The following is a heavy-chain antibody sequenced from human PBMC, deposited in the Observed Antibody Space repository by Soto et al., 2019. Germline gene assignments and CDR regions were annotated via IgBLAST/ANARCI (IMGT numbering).Heavy chain of an antibody. V-gene: IGHV3-9*01. J-gene: IGHJ6*02. CDR3: AKVLSQAYYYGMDV. Sequence: GGSLRLSCAASGFTFDDYAMHWVRQAPGKGLEWVSGISWNSGSIGYADSVKGRFTISRDNAKNSLYLQMNSLRAEDTALYYCAKVLSQAYYYGMDVWGQGTTVTVS. CDR2: ISWNSGSI. D-gene: IGHD3-16*02. CDR1: GFTFDDYA.